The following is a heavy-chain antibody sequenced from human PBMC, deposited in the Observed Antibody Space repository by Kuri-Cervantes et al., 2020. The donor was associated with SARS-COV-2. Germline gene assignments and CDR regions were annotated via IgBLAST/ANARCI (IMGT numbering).Heavy chain of an antibody. CDR2: IYHSGST. D-gene: IGHD6-6*01. CDR3: ARFTEYSSSLLDY. J-gene: IGHJ4*02. V-gene: IGHV4-38-2*01. CDR1: GYSISSCYY. Sequence: SQTLSLPCAVSGYSISSCYYWGWIRQPPGKGLEWIGSIYHSGSTYYHPSLKSRVTISVDTSKNQFSLKLSSVTAADTAVYYCARFTEYSSSLLDYWGQGTLVTVSS.